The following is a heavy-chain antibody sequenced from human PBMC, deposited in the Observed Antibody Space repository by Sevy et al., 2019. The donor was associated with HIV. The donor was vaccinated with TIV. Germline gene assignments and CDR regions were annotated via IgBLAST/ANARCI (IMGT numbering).Heavy chain of an antibody. CDR2: ITWDAAKT. CDR1: GFTFDDYT. V-gene: IGHV3-43*01. D-gene: IGHD3-16*01. Sequence: GGSLRLSCAASGFTFDDYTMHWVRQVPGKGLEWVSLITWDAAKTDYADSVKGRFTVSRDNSENSLYLQMNSLRTEDTALYFCTKLIPGRSGFGYWGQGTLVAVSS. CDR3: TKLIPGRSGFGY. J-gene: IGHJ4*02.